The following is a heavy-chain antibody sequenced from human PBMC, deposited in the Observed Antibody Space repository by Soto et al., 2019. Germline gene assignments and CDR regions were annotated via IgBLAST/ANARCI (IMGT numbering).Heavy chain of an antibody. CDR2: IFWDDDK. J-gene: IGHJ4*02. CDR1: GFSLSTSGVG. D-gene: IGHD3-16*01. V-gene: IGHV2-5*02. CDR3: AHSQSFGGAEFDF. Sequence: QITLKESGPTLVKPTQTLTLTCTFSGFSLSTSGVGVGWIRQPPGKALEWLGFIFWDDDKRYRPSLKNRVTITKDTSKTQVVLTMTNMDPVDTGPYYCAHSQSFGGAEFDFWGQGTLVTVSS.